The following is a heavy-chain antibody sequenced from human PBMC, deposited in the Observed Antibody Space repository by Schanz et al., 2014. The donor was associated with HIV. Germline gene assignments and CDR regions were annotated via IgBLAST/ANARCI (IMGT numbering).Heavy chain of an antibody. CDR2: IIPIFPAA. CDR3: ARDLSSVGSGWYGKWFDP. CDR1: GDTFTNYA. J-gene: IGHJ5*02. Sequence: QVQLVQSGAEVKKPGSSVKVSCKASGDTFTNYAITWVRQAPGQGLEWMGGIIPIFPAANYAQKFQGRVTITADKSTSTAYMELSSLRSEDTAVYYCARDLSSVGSGWYGKWFDPWGQGTLVTVSS. D-gene: IGHD6-19*01. V-gene: IGHV1-69*06.